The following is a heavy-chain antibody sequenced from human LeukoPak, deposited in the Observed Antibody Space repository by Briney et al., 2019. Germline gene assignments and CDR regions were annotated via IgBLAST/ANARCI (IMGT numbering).Heavy chain of an antibody. V-gene: IGHV3-7*03. Sequence: PGGSQRLSCAASGFTLSNYWMSWVRQAPGKGLERVANIKQDGSEKYYVDSVKGRFTISRDNAYNSLHLQMSSLRADDTAVYYCARQGSTWWDPFDFWGQGTLVTVSS. D-gene: IGHD1-26*01. CDR3: ARQGSTWWDPFDF. J-gene: IGHJ4*02. CDR1: GFTLSNYW. CDR2: IKQDGSEK.